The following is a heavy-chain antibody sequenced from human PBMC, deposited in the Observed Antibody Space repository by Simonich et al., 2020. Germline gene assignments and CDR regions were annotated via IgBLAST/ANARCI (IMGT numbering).Heavy chain of an antibody. J-gene: IGHJ6*03. CDR1: GYTFTGYY. Sequence: QVQLVQSGAEVKKPGASVKVSCKASGYTFTGYYMHWVRQAPGQGLEGMGWINPNSGGTNDAQKFQGRVTRTRDTSISTAYMELSRLRSDDTAVYYCARGALTGDYYYMDVWGKGTTVTVSS. V-gene: IGHV1-2*02. CDR2: INPNSGGT. D-gene: IGHD7-27*01. CDR3: ARGALTGDYYYMDV.